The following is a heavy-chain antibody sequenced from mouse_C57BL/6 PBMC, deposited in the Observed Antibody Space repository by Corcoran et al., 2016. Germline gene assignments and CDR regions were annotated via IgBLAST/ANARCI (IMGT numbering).Heavy chain of an antibody. V-gene: IGHV9-3*01. CDR3: ARQLRLWYVDV. CDR2: INTYSGVP. Sequence: QIQLVQSGPELKKPGETVKISCKASGYTFTTYGMSWVKQAPGKGLKWMGWINTYSGVPTYADDFKGRFAFSLETSASTAYLQINNLKKEDTATYCCARQLRLWYVDVWGTGTTVTVSS. J-gene: IGHJ1*03. CDR1: GYTFTTYG. D-gene: IGHD3-2*02.